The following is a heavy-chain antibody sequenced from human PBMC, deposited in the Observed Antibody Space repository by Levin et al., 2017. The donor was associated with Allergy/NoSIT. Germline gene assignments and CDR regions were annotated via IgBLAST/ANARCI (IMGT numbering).Heavy chain of an antibody. CDR2: ISRSRGT. V-gene: IGHV4-34*01. J-gene: IGHJ4*02. Sequence: PSETLSLTCGENGAFLGGSYWSWIRQPPGKGLEWVGEISRSRGTDYNPSLRGRVTISADSAKQEVSLRLTSVTAADTAVYYCARSATGLQHASWGQGTLVTVSS. CDR1: GAFLGGSY. D-gene: IGHD4-11*01. CDR3: ARSATGLQHAS.